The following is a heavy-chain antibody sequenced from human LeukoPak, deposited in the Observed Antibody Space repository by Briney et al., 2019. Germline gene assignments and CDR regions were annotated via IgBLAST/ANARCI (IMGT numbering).Heavy chain of an antibody. CDR1: GFTFSNAW. Sequence: PGGSLRLSCTASGFTFSNAWMTWVRQAPGKGLEWVSAISGSGGSTYYADSVKGRFTISRDNSKNTLYLQMNSLRAEDTAVYYCAKERAYCGGDCPNWFDPWGQGTLVTVSS. J-gene: IGHJ5*02. CDR3: AKERAYCGGDCPNWFDP. D-gene: IGHD2-21*01. CDR2: ISGSGGST. V-gene: IGHV3-23*01.